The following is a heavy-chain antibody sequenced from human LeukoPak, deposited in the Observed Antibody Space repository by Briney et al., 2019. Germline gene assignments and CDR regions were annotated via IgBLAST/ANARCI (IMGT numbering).Heavy chain of an antibody. D-gene: IGHD2/OR15-2a*01. CDR2: IYSSGST. J-gene: IGHJ3*02. CDR1: GGSLSNYY. Sequence: SETLSLTCTASGGSLSNYYWSRIRQPPGKGLEWIAYIYSSGSTNYNPSLKSRVTMSLDTSKHQFSLKLSSVTAADTAVYYCARVRVLHSAVAFDIWGQGTMVTVSS. V-gene: IGHV4-59*01. CDR3: ARVRVLHSAVAFDI.